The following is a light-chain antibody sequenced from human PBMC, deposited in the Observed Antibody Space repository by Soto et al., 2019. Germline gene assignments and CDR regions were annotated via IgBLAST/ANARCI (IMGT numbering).Light chain of an antibody. CDR1: QTLNNY. Sequence: DIQMTQSPSSVSASVGDRITITCRASQTLNNYLTWFQQKPGKAPKVLIYAASTLQSGVPSRFSGSGSGAEFTLTISSLQSEDFATYYCQQSFSPLLTFGGGTKVDIK. V-gene: IGKV1-39*01. CDR2: AAS. CDR3: QQSFSPLLT. J-gene: IGKJ4*01.